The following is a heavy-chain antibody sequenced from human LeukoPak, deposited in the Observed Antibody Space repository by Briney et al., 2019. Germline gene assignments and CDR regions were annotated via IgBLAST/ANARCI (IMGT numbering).Heavy chain of an antibody. Sequence: SETLSLTCAVYGGSFSGYYWSWIRQPPGKGLEWIGEINHSGSTNYNPSLKSRVTISVDTSKNQFSLKLSSVTAADTAVYYCARVRRYSNFPDYWGQGTLVTVSS. CDR1: GGSFSGYY. CDR2: INHSGST. CDR3: ARVRRYSNFPDY. V-gene: IGHV4-34*01. D-gene: IGHD4-11*01. J-gene: IGHJ4*02.